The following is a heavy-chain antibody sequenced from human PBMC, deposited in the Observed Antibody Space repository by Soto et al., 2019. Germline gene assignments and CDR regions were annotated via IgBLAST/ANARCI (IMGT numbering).Heavy chain of an antibody. D-gene: IGHD1-26*01. V-gene: IGHV1-69*13. Sequence: SVKVSCKASGGTFSSYAISWVRQAPGQGLEWMGGIIPIFGTANYAQKFQGRVTITADESTSTAYMELSSLKASDTAMYYCARHRVGADAFDVWGQGTMVTVSS. CDR2: IIPIFGTA. CDR1: GGTFSSYA. CDR3: ARHRVGADAFDV. J-gene: IGHJ3*01.